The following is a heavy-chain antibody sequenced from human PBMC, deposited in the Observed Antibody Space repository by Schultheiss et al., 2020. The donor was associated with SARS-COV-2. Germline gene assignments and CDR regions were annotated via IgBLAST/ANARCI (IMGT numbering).Heavy chain of an antibody. D-gene: IGHD6-13*01. Sequence: GGSLRLSCAASGFTFSSYAMSWVRQAPGKGLEWVSSISSSSSYIYYADSVKGRFTISRDNAKNSLYLQMNSLRAEDTAVYYCARVSPPQGIGMDVWGQGTTVTVSS. CDR2: ISSSSSYI. J-gene: IGHJ6*02. CDR1: GFTFSSYA. CDR3: ARVSPPQGIGMDV. V-gene: IGHV3-21*01.